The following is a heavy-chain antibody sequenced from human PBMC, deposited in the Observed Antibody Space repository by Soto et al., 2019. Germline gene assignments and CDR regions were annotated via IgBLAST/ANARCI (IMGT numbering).Heavy chain of an antibody. CDR1: GGSISSSSYY. J-gene: IGHJ3*02. V-gene: IGHV4-39*01. D-gene: IGHD3-9*01. CDR3: ASLPPYYDILTGYYAFDI. CDR2: IYYSGST. Sequence: SETLSLTCTVSGGSISSSSYYWGWIRQPPGKGLEWIGSIYYSGSTYYNPSLKSRVTISVDTSKNQFSLKLSSVTAADTAVYYCASLPPYYDILTGYYAFDIWGQGTMVTVSS.